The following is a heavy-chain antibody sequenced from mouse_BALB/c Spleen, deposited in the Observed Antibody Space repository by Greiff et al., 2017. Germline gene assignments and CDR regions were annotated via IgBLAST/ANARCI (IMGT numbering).Heavy chain of an antibody. V-gene: IGHV5-12-2*01. D-gene: IGHD1-1*01. CDR2: ISNGGGST. Sequence: EVQGVESGGGLVQPGGSLKLSCAASGFTFSSYTMSWVRQTPEKRLEWVAYISNGGGSTYYPDTVKGRFTISRDNAKNTLYLQMSSLKSEDTAMYYCARLPYYGSSYYAMDYWGQGTSVTVSS. CDR3: ARLPYYGSSYYAMDY. CDR1: GFTFSSYT. J-gene: IGHJ4*01.